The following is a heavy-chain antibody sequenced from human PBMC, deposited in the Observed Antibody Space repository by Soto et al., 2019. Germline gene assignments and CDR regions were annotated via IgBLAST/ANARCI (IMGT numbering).Heavy chain of an antibody. CDR1: GGSISSADYF. J-gene: IGHJ4*02. CDR3: AREPYLPKARNDF. Sequence: QVHLQESGPGLVKPSQTLSLTCSVSGGSISSADYFWTWIRQSPGKGLEWMGYIFHSGTTYYNPSLMGRIIISIENSKNQFSLRLTSVTAADSAMYFCAREPYLPKARNDFWGQGTLVTVSS. CDR2: IFHSGTT. V-gene: IGHV4-30-4*01.